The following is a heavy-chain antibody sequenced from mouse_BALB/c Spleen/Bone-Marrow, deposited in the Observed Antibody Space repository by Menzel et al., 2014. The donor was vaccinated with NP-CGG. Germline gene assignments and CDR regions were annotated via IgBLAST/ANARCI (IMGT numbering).Heavy chain of an antibody. Sequence: VQRVESGAELVKPGASVKLSCKASGYTFNSYYMYWVKQRPGQGLEWIGEINPSNGGINFNEKFKSKATLTVDKSSSTAYMQLSSLTSEDSAVYYCTREWAYWGQGTLVTVSA. J-gene: IGHJ3*01. D-gene: IGHD1-3*01. V-gene: IGHV1S81*02. CDR1: GYTFNSYY. CDR3: TREWAY. CDR2: INPSNGGI.